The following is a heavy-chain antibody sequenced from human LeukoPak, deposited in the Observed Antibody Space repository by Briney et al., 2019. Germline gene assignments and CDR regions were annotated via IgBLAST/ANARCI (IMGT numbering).Heavy chain of an antibody. CDR2: IIPIFGTA. J-gene: IGHJ2*01. CDR1: GGTFSSYA. D-gene: IGHD7-27*01. Sequence: SVNVSCKASGGTFSSYAISWVRQAPGQGLEWMGGIIPIFGTANYAQKFQGRVTITADESTSTAYMELSSLRSEDTAVYYCARGSPGEPEYYWYFDLWGRGTLVTVSS. CDR3: ARGSPGEPEYYWYFDL. V-gene: IGHV1-69*13.